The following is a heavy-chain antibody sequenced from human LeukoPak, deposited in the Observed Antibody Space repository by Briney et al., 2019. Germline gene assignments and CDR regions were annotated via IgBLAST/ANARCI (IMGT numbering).Heavy chain of an antibody. J-gene: IGHJ4*02. CDR3: AKALDGAFDY. V-gene: IGHV3-48*03. CDR1: GFTFSSYE. Sequence: PGGSLRLSCAASGFTFSSYEMNWVRQAPGKGLEWVSYISSNDGATYYADSVKGRFTISRDNAKNSLYLQMNSLRAEDTAVYYCAKALDGAFDYWGQGTLVTVSS. CDR2: ISSNDGAT. D-gene: IGHD4/OR15-4a*01.